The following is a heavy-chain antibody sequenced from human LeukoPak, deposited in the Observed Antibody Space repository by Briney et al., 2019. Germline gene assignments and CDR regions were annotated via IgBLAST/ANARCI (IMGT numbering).Heavy chain of an antibody. CDR1: GFTVSSTY. Sequence: PGGSLRLSCAASGFTVSSTYMTWVRQAPGKGLEWVSDISSSSSTIYYADSVKGRFTISRDNAKNSLYLEMNSLRAEDTAVYYCARTYYDFWSGYYSHEGNPFDYWGQGTLVTVSS. CDR3: ARTYYDFWSGYYSHEGNPFDY. J-gene: IGHJ4*02. CDR2: ISSSSSTI. V-gene: IGHV3-48*01. D-gene: IGHD3-3*01.